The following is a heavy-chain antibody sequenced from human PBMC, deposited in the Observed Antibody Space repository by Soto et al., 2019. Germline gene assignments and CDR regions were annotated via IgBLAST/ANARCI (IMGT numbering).Heavy chain of an antibody. V-gene: IGHV4-61*01. Sequence: SETLSLTCTVSGGSVSSESHYWSWIRQTPGKGLEWIGYVYNSGSTNYNPSLKSRVTISEDTSKSQFSLKVNSMTAADTAVYYCARYRREAVAGYTLDNWGQGILVTVSS. J-gene: IGHJ4*02. CDR1: GGSVSSESHY. CDR2: VYNSGST. CDR3: ARYRREAVAGYTLDN. D-gene: IGHD6-13*01.